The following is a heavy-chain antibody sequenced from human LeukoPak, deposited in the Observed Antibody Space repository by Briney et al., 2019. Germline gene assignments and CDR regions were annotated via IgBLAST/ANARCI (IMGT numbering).Heavy chain of an antibody. CDR2: ISWNSGSI. J-gene: IGHJ4*02. Sequence: GGSLRLSCAASGFTFDDYAMHWVRQAPGKGLEWVSGISWNSGSIGYADSVKGRLTISRDNAKNSLYLQMNSLRAEDTALYYCARVYGSGMGGFDYWGQGTLVTVSS. CDR3: ARVYGSGMGGFDY. D-gene: IGHD3-10*01. V-gene: IGHV3-9*01. CDR1: GFTFDDYA.